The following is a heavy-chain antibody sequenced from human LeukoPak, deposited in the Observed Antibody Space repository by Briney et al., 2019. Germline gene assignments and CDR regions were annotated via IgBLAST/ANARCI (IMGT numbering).Heavy chain of an antibody. D-gene: IGHD2-15*01. V-gene: IGHV5-51*01. CDR2: IYPGDSDT. Sequence: GESLKISCKGSGSSFTSYWIGWVRQMPGKGLEWMGIIYPGDSDTRYSPSFQGQVTISADKSISTAYLQWSSLKASDTAMYYCARHCESGYCSGGSSLDYWGQGTLVTVSS. J-gene: IGHJ4*02. CDR1: GSSFTSYW. CDR3: ARHCESGYCSGGSSLDY.